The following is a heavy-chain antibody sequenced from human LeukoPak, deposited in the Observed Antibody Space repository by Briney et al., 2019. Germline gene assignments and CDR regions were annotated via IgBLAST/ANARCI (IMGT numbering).Heavy chain of an antibody. CDR1: GGSISCGGYY. D-gene: IGHD3-10*01. CDR3: ARYGSGSTWFDP. Sequence: SQTLSLTCTVSGGSISCGGYYWSWIRQHPGKGLEWIGYIYYSGSTYYNPALKSRITISVDTSKNHFSLKLSSVTAADTAVSYGARYGSGSTWFDPWGQGTLVTVSS. CDR2: IYYSGST. J-gene: IGHJ5*02. V-gene: IGHV4-31*03.